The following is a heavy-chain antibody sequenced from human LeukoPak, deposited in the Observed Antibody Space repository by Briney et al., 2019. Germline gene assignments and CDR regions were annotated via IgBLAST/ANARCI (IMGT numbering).Heavy chain of an antibody. CDR1: GGSTSSYY. CDR3: ARDTGAPYSSGWYWGPVAFDI. J-gene: IGHJ3*02. Sequence: SETLSLTCTVSGGSTSSYYWSWIRQPPGKGLEWIGYIYYSGSTNYNPSLKSRVTISVDTSKNQFSLKLSSVTAADTAVYYCARDTGAPYSSGWYWGPVAFDIWGQGTMVTVSS. V-gene: IGHV4-59*01. CDR2: IYYSGST. D-gene: IGHD6-19*01.